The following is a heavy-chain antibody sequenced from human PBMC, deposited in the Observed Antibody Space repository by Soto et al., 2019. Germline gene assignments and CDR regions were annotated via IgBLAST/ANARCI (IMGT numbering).Heavy chain of an antibody. CDR2: IWYDGSNK. J-gene: IGHJ4*02. V-gene: IGHV3-33*01. D-gene: IGHD3-22*01. CDR1: GFTFSSYG. Sequence: LRLSCAASGFTFSSYGMHWVRQAPGKGLEWVAVIWYDGSNKYYADSVKGRFTISRDNSKNTLYLQMNSLRAEDTAVYYCARVQRYYDSSGFYPIDYWGQGTLVTVSS. CDR3: ARVQRYYDSSGFYPIDY.